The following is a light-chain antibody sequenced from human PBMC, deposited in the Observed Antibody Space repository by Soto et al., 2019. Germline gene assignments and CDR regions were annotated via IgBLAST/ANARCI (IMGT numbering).Light chain of an antibody. CDR2: AAS. CDR3: QQYTNAHGIT. J-gene: IGKJ5*01. V-gene: IGKV3-20*01. CDR1: QGVGNKY. Sequence: EIALTQSPGTLSLSPGEGATLSCRASQGVGNKYLAWYQQRPGQAPSLLIYAASSRATGVPDRFSGSGSGTDFTLTICRLEPEDFAVYYCQQYTNAHGITFGQRTLLEIK.